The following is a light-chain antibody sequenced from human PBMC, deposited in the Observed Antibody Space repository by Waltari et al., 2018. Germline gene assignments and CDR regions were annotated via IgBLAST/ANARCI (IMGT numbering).Light chain of an antibody. J-gene: IGKJ1*01. CDR3: QQRSNWPPWT. V-gene: IGKV3-11*01. Sequence: EIVLTQSQATLSLSPGERATLSCRASQSVSSYLAWYHQKPGQAPRLLLHDASNRATGIPARFSGSGSGTDVTLTISSLEPEDFAVYYCQQRSNWPPWTFGQGTKVEIK. CDR2: DAS. CDR1: QSVSSY.